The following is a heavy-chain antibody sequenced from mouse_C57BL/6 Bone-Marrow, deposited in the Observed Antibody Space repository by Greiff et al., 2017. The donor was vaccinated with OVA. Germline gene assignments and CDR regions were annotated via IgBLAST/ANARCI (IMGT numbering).Heavy chain of an antibody. D-gene: IGHD1-1*01. J-gene: IGHJ4*01. V-gene: IGHV5-4*01. CDR1: GFTFSRYA. Sequence: EVKLVESGGGLVKPGGSLKLSCAASGFTFSRYAMSWVRQTPEKRLEWVATISDGGSYTYYPDNVKGRFTISRDNAKNNLYLQMSHLKSEDTAMYYCARETVVAPMDYWGQGTSVTVSS. CDR2: ISDGGSYT. CDR3: ARETVVAPMDY.